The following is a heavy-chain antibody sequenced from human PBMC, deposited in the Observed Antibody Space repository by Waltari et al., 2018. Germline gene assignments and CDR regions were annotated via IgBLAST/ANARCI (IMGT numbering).Heavy chain of an antibody. CDR1: GGPISNFY. CDR3: ARERSMVRGISWFDP. Sequence: QVQLQESGPGLVQPSETLSLTCTVSGGPISNFYWSWIRQPPGKGLEWIGYVSHSGSTNYNPSFKSRVTISVDTSRSQFSLKLTSVTAADTAVYFCARERSMVRGISWFDPWGQGTLVTVSS. CDR2: VSHSGST. J-gene: IGHJ5*02. D-gene: IGHD3-10*01. V-gene: IGHV4-59*01.